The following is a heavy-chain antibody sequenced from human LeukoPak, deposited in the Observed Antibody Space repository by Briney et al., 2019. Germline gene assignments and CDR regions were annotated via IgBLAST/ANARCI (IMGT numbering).Heavy chain of an antibody. J-gene: IGHJ4*02. Sequence: GASVKVSCKASGGTFSSYAISWVRQAPGQGLEWMGGIIPIFGTANYAQKFQGRVTITADKSTSTAYMELSSLRSEDTAVYYCARVGDTAMASHHFDYWGQGTLVTVSS. CDR2: IIPIFGTA. CDR3: ARVGDTAMASHHFDY. V-gene: IGHV1-69*06. D-gene: IGHD5-18*01. CDR1: GGTFSSYA.